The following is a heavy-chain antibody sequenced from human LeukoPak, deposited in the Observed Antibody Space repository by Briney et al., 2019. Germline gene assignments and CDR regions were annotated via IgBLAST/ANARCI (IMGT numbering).Heavy chain of an antibody. CDR3: ARLDGYYDILTGYRYYFDY. Sequence: SETLSLTCTVSGGSISSSSYYWGWIRQPPGKGLEWIGSIYYSGSTHYNPSLKSRVTISVDTSKNQFSLKLSSVTAADTAVYYCARLDGYYDILTGYRYYFDYWGQGTLVTVSS. CDR2: IYYSGST. V-gene: IGHV4-39*01. CDR1: GGSISSSSYY. J-gene: IGHJ4*02. D-gene: IGHD3-9*01.